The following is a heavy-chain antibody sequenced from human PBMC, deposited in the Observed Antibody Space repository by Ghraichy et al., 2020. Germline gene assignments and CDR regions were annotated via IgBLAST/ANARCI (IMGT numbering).Heavy chain of an antibody. D-gene: IGHD5-24*01. Sequence: GGSLRLSCAASGFTFSSYWMYWVRQAPGKGLVWVSRINSDGISTNYADSVKGRFTISRDNAKSTLYLQMNRLSAEDTAVYYCVRVQRWANENDYWGQGALVTVSS. CDR1: GFTFSSYW. CDR2: INSDGIST. CDR3: VRVQRWANENDY. V-gene: IGHV3-74*01. J-gene: IGHJ4*02.